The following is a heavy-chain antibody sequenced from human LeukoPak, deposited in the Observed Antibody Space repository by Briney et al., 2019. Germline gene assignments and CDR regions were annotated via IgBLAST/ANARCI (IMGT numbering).Heavy chain of an antibody. CDR2: IGTAGDI. J-gene: IGHJ2*01. V-gene: IGHV3-13*01. Sequence: GGSLRLSCAASGFTFSSYDMHWVRQAPGKGLEWVSAIGTAGDIYYPGSVKGRFTISREKAKNSLYLQMNSLRAGDTAVYYCARAGYSSTWYSRYFDLWGRGTLVTVSS. D-gene: IGHD6-13*01. CDR3: ARAGYSSTWYSRYFDL. CDR1: GFTFSSYD.